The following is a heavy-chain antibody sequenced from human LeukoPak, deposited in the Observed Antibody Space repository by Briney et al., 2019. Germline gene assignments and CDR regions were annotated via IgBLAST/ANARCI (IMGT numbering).Heavy chain of an antibody. J-gene: IGHJ3*02. CDR3: ARLEGYSSGWYTTEDAFDI. D-gene: IGHD6-19*01. V-gene: IGHV4-34*01. CDR1: GGSFSGYY. Sequence: SETLSLTCAVYGGSFSGYYWSWIRQPPGKGLEWIGEINHSGSTNYNPSLKSRVTISVDTSKNQFSLKLSSVTAADTAVYYCARLEGYSSGWYTTEDAFDIWGQGTMVTVSS. CDR2: INHSGST.